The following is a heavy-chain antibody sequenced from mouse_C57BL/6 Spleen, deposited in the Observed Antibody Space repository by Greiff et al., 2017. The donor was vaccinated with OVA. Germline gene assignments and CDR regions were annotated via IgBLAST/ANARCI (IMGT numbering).Heavy chain of an antibody. CDR3: ARGELRLFDY. Sequence: EVQLQQSGPELVKPGASVKISCKASGYTFTDYYMNWVKQSHGKSLEWIGDINPNNGGTSYNQKFKGKATLTVDKSSSTAYMELRSLTSEDSAVYYCARGELRLFDYWGQGTTLTVSS. D-gene: IGHD3-2*02. CDR1: GYTFTDYY. J-gene: IGHJ2*01. CDR2: INPNNGGT. V-gene: IGHV1-26*01.